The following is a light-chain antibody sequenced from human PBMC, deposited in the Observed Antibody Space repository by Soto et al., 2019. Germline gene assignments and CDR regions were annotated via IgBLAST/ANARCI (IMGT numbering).Light chain of an antibody. Sequence: EIVMTQSPATLSVSPGERATLSCRSSQSVSSNLAWYQQKPGQAPRLLLYGASTNPAGIPARLSGSGSGTSFTLSTSSLHSEDFAVYYGEQDNYWSPDTFGQGTMVEIE. V-gene: IGKV3-15*01. CDR3: EQDNYWSPDT. CDR2: GAS. CDR1: QSVSSN. J-gene: IGKJ1*01.